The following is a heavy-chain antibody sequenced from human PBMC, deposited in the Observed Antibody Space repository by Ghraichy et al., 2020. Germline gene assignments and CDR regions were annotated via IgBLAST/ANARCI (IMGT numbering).Heavy chain of an antibody. V-gene: IGHV3-33*01. CDR3: ATDTGFSSTSTYYYYGMDV. Sequence: GGSLRLSCAASGFTFSTYGMHWVRQAPGKGLEWVAVIWYDGTYKYYTDSVKGRFTISRDNSKNTLYLQMNSLRAEDTAVYYCATDTGFSSTSTYYYYGMDVWGQGTTVTVSS. CDR1: GFTFSTYG. CDR2: IWYDGTYK. D-gene: IGHD6-13*01. J-gene: IGHJ6*02.